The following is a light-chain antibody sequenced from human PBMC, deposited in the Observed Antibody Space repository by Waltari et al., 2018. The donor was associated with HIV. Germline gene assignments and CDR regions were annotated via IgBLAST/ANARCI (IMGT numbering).Light chain of an antibody. Sequence: DIHMTQSPVSLSASVVDRLTITCRASQNIDTYLNWFQQKPGKAPNLLIYAASNLQSGVPSRFSGSGSGTDFTLTISNLQAEDFAVYFCQQSYSIPYTFALGTKLEI. CDR1: QNIDTY. CDR2: AAS. J-gene: IGKJ2*01. CDR3: QQSYSIPYT. V-gene: IGKV1-39*01.